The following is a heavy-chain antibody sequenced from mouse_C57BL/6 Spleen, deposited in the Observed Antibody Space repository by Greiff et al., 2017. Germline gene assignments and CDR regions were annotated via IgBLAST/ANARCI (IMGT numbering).Heavy chain of an antibody. Sequence: VQLQQSGAELVKPGASVKISCKASGYAFSGYWMNWVKQRPGKGLEWIGQIYPGDGDTNYTGKFKGKATLTADKSSSTAYMQLSSLTSEDAAVYFCARGDDCDWDGDYWGQGTTLTVSS. J-gene: IGHJ2*01. CDR2: IYPGDGDT. CDR1: GYAFSGYW. D-gene: IGHD2-4*01. V-gene: IGHV1-80*01. CDR3: ARGDDCDWDGDY.